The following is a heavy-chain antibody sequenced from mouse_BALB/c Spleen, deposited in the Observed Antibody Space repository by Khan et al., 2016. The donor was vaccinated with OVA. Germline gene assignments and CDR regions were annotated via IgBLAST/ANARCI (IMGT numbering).Heavy chain of an antibody. CDR3: ARTARIKY. CDR2: ISYSGST. Sequence: EVQLQESGPGLVKPSQSLSLTCTVTGHSITSGYGWNWIRQFPGNKLEWMGYISYSGSTNYNPSLKSRISISRDTSKNQFFLQLNSVTTEDTATYYCARTARIKYWGQGTTLTVSS. D-gene: IGHD1-2*01. CDR1: GHSITSGYG. J-gene: IGHJ2*01. V-gene: IGHV3-2*02.